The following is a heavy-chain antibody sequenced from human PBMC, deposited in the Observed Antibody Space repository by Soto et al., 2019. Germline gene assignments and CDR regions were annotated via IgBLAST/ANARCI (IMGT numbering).Heavy chain of an antibody. Sequence: SETLSLTCTVSGDSITSNTYYWAWIRQPPGKGLEWIGSVYYSGTINYNPSLKSRVTISVDTSKNQVSLRLSSVTAADTAVYYCARAQNEHLTNWFDPWGQGTLVTVSS. CDR2: VYYSGTI. J-gene: IGHJ5*02. D-gene: IGHD1-1*01. V-gene: IGHV4-39*07. CDR3: ARAQNEHLTNWFDP. CDR1: GDSITSNTYY.